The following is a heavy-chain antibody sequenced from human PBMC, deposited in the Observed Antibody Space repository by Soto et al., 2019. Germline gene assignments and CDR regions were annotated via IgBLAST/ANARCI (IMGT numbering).Heavy chain of an antibody. J-gene: IGHJ3*02. CDR3: ARQGVNYDSSGYYRSDAFDI. CDR2: IYYSGST. V-gene: IGHV4-59*01. Sequence: SETLSLTCTVSGGSISSYYWSWIRQPPGKGLEWIGYIYYSGSTNYNPSLKSRVTISVDTSKNQFSLKLSSVTAADTAVYYCARQGVNYDSSGYYRSDAFDIWGQGTMVTVSS. D-gene: IGHD3-22*01. CDR1: GGSISSYY.